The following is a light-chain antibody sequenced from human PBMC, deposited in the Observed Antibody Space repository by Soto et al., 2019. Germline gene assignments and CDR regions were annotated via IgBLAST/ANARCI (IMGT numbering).Light chain of an antibody. CDR2: DVR. V-gene: IGLV2-14*01. CDR1: SSDVGGYNY. J-gene: IGLJ2*01. Sequence: QLVLTQPASVSGSPGQSITISCTGTSSDVGGYNYVSWYQQHPGKAPTVMIYDVRYRPSGISDRFSGSKSGNTASLTISGLQAEDEADYYCSSYTSSSTLLFGGGTKVTVL. CDR3: SSYTSSSTLL.